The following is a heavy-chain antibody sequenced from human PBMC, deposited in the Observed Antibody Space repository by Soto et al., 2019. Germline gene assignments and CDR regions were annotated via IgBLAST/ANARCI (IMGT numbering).Heavy chain of an antibody. CDR2: IKQDGSEK. Sequence: GGSLRLSCAASGFTFSSYWMSWVRQAPGKGLEWVANIKQDGSEKYYVDSVKGRFTISRDNAKNSLYLQRNSLRAEDTAGYYCASRWWRRDGYNTDAFDIWGQGTMVTVSS. CDR3: ASRWWRRDGYNTDAFDI. J-gene: IGHJ3*02. D-gene: IGHD2-21*02. V-gene: IGHV3-7*03. CDR1: GFTFSSYW.